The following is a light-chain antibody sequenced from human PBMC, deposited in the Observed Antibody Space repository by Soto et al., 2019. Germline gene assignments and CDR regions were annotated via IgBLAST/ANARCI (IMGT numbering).Light chain of an antibody. J-gene: IGKJ5*01. Sequence: EIVLIQSPATLSLSPGERATLACRASPSVANFLAWYQQKPGQAPRLLIYGAFNRDTSIPARFSGSGSGTVFSLTISSLEPEDAAVYYCQQRNVGHAVTLGQGTRLEIK. V-gene: IGKV3D-11*02. CDR2: GAF. CDR3: QQRNVGHAVT. CDR1: PSVANF.